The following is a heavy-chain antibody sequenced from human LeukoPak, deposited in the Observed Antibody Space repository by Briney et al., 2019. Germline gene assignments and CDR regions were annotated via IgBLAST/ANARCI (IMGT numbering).Heavy chain of an antibody. J-gene: IGHJ4*02. V-gene: IGHV3-23*01. CDR1: GFTFSSYA. Sequence: GGSLRLSCAASGFTFSSYAMSWVRQAPGKGLEWVLAISGSGGNTYYTDSVKGRFTISRDNSMNTLYLQMNSLRAEDTAVYYFAKEWELLVGPFDYWGQGTLVTVSS. CDR3: AKEWELLVGPFDY. D-gene: IGHD1-26*01. CDR2: ISGSGGNT.